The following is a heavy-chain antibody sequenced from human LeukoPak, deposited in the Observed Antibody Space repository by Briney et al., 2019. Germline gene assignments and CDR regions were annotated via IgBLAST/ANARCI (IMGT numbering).Heavy chain of an antibody. V-gene: IGHV4-59*12. CDR2: IYYSGST. D-gene: IGHD2-21*02. J-gene: IGHJ5*02. CDR3: ARDKESGWGLNWFDP. Sequence: NTSETLSLTCAVYGGSFSGYYWSWIRQPPGKGLEWIGCIYYSGSTDYNPSLKSRVTISVDTSKNQFSLKLSSVTAADTAVYYCARDKESGWGLNWFDPWGQGTLVTVSS. CDR1: GGSFSGYY.